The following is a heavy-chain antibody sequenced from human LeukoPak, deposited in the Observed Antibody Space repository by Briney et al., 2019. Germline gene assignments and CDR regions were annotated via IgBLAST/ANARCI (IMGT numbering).Heavy chain of an antibody. J-gene: IGHJ4*02. CDR2: ISDIGSI. V-gene: IGHV4-59*08. Sequence: SETLSLTCTVSGGSISSYYWSWIRQPPGKGLEWIAYISDIGSINYNPSLKSRVTISLDTSKNQFSLKLSSVTAADTAVYYCARSRYDDSSGYYAYYFDYWGQGTLVTVSS. D-gene: IGHD3-22*01. CDR1: GGSISSYY. CDR3: ARSRYDDSSGYYAYYFDY.